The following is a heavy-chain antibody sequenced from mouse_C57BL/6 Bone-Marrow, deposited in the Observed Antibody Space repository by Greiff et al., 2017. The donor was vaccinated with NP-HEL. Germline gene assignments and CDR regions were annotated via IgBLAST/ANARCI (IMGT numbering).Heavy chain of an antibody. D-gene: IGHD3-2*02. V-gene: IGHV1-39*01. CDR1: GYSFTDYN. Sequence: QQSGPELVKPGASVKISCKASGYSFTDYNMNWVKQSNGKSLEWIGVINPNYGTTSYNQKFKGKATLTVDQSSSTAYMQLNSLTSEDSAVYYCARRRQLSPYYAMDYWGQGTSVTVSS. CDR2: INPNYGTT. J-gene: IGHJ4*01. CDR3: ARRRQLSPYYAMDY.